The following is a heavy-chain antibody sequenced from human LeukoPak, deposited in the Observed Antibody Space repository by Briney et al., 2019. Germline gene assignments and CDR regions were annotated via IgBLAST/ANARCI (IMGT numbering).Heavy chain of an antibody. D-gene: IGHD3-10*01. CDR3: ARVAMVRGYPTDY. V-gene: IGHV4-34*01. Sequence: WXXQPPGKGXEWIGEINHSGSTNYNPSLKSRVTISVDTSKNQFSLKLSSVTAADTAVYYCARVAMVRGYPTDYWGQGTLVTVSS. J-gene: IGHJ4*02. CDR2: INHSGST.